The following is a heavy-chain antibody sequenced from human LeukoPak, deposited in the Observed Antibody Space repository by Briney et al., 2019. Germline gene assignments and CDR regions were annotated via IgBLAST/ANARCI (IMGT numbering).Heavy chain of an antibody. CDR3: ARDLSPPSSYSYGLNEFYYYGMDV. CDR1: GFTFSDYY. D-gene: IGHD5-18*01. CDR2: ISSSGSTI. V-gene: IGHV3-11*01. J-gene: IGHJ6*02. Sequence: GGSLRLSCAASGFTFSDYYMSWIRQAPGKGLEWVSYISSSGSTIYYADSVKGRFTISRDNAKNSLYLQMNSLRAEDTAVYYCARDLSPPSSYSYGLNEFYYYGMDVWGQGTTVTVSS.